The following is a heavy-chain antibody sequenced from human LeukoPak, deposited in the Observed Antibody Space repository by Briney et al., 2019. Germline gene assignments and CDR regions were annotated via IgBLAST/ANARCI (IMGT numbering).Heavy chain of an antibody. J-gene: IGHJ3*02. CDR1: GFTFDDYA. Sequence: GSLRLSCAASGFTFDDYAMHWVRQAPGKGLEWVSLISWDGGSTYYADSVKGRLTISRDNSKNSLYLQMNSLRAEDTALYYCARTIAVAGPDIWGQGTMVTVSS. CDR3: ARTIAVAGPDI. V-gene: IGHV3-43D*03. D-gene: IGHD6-19*01. CDR2: ISWDGGST.